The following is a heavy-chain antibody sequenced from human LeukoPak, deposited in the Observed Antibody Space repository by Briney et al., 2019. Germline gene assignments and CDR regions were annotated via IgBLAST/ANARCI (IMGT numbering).Heavy chain of an antibody. CDR2: ISSSSSSTI. D-gene: IGHD3-16*01. V-gene: IGHV3-48*01. CDR1: GFTFSSYS. Sequence: GGSLRLSCAASGFTFSSYSMNWVRQAPGKGLEWVSYISSSSSSTIYYADSVKGRFTISRDNAKNSLYLQMNSLRAEDTAAYYCARGDEGEIPEDYFDYWGQGTLVTVSS. J-gene: IGHJ4*01. CDR3: ARGDEGEIPEDYFDY.